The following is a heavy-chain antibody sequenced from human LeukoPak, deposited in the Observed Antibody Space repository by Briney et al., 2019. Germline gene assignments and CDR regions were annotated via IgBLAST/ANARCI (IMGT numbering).Heavy chain of an antibody. CDR1: GFTFSSYE. V-gene: IGHV3-48*03. J-gene: IGHJ4*02. CDR3: ARIMITVTTSDY. Sequence: GGSLRLSCAASGFTFSSYEMNWVRQAPGRGLEWLSYISSSGTTIKYADSVKGRFTISRDNAKNSLYLQVNSLRAEDTAVYYCARIMITVTTSDYWGQGTLVTVSS. CDR2: ISSSGTTI. D-gene: IGHD4-17*01.